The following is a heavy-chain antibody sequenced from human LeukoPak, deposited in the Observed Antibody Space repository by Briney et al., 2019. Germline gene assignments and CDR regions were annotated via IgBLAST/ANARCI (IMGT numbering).Heavy chain of an antibody. D-gene: IGHD3-3*01. CDR2: IYTSGST. J-gene: IGHJ5*02. Sequence: SETLSLTCTVSGGSISSGSYYWSWIRQPAGKGLEWIGRIYTSGSTNYNPSLKSRVTMSVDTSKNQFSLKLSSVTAADTAVYYCARSVPVDYDFWSGYQNWFDPWGQGTLVTVSS. V-gene: IGHV4-61*02. CDR3: ARSVPVDYDFWSGYQNWFDP. CDR1: GGSISSGSYY.